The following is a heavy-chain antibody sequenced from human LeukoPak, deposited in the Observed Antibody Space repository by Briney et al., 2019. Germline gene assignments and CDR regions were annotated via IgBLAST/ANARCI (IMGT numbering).Heavy chain of an antibody. D-gene: IGHD6-6*01. CDR3: AKDKQLVRGVGDY. V-gene: IGHV3-23*01. Sequence: GGSLRLSCAASGFTFSSYAMSWVRQAPGKGLEWVSAISGSGGSTYYADSVKGRFAISRDNSKNTLYLQMNSLRAEDTAVYYCAKDKQLVRGVGDYWGQGTLVTVSS. CDR2: ISGSGGST. CDR1: GFTFSSYA. J-gene: IGHJ4*02.